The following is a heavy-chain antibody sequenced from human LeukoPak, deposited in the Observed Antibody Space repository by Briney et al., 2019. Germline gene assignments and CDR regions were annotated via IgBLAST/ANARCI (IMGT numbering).Heavy chain of an antibody. CDR2: IYHSGNT. V-gene: IGHV4-30-2*05. Sequence: SETLSLTCTVSGGSISSGGYYWSWIRQPPGKGLEWIGDIYHSGNTHYNPSLKSRVTISVDTSKNQFSLKLSSVTAADTAVYYCAAGTYYYGSGSYFTWGQGTLVTVSS. CDR1: GGSISSGGYY. J-gene: IGHJ5*02. D-gene: IGHD3-10*01. CDR3: AAGTYYYGSGSYFT.